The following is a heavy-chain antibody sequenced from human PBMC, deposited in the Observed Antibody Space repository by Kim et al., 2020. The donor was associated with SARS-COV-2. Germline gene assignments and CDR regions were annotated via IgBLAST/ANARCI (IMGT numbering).Heavy chain of an antibody. D-gene: IGHD3-22*01. CDR1: GVSISSSSC. CDR3: ARGVSSAWTLRAWFDP. Sequence: SETLSLTCVVSGVSISSSSCWSWVRQPPGKGLEWIGEVDHSGTTTYSVSLKSRVTISVDKSMNQFPLRLNSVSAADTAVYYCARGVSSAWTLRAWFDPWG. J-gene: IGHJ5*02. CDR2: VDHSGTT. V-gene: IGHV4-4*02.